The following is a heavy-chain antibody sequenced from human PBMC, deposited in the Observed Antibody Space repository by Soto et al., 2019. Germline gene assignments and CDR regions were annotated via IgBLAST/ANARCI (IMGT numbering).Heavy chain of an antibody. CDR2: ISYDGSNK. V-gene: IGHV3-30-3*01. J-gene: IGHJ4*02. D-gene: IGHD6-19*01. Sequence: QVQLVESGGGVVQPGRSLRLSCAASGFTFSSYAMHWVRQAPGKGLEWVAVISYDGSNKYYADSVKGRFTISRDNSMNTLYLQMNSLRAEDTAVYYCARWAAVAGNDYWGQGTLVTVSS. CDR3: ARWAAVAGNDY. CDR1: GFTFSSYA.